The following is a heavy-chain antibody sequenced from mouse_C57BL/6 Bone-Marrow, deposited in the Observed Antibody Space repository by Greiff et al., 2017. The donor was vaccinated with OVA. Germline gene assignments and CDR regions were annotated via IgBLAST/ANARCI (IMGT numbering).Heavy chain of an antibody. CDR2: IGSGGDYI. Sequence: EVKLVEPGEGLVKPGGSLKLSCAASGFTFSSYAMSWVRQTPEKRLEWFAYIGSGGDYIYYADTVKGRFTISRAIPRNTLYLQMSSLKSEDTAMYYCTREDYSNPYAMDDWGQGTSVTVSS. J-gene: IGHJ4*01. V-gene: IGHV5-9-1*02. D-gene: IGHD2-5*01. CDR1: GFTFSSYA. CDR3: TREDYSNPYAMDD.